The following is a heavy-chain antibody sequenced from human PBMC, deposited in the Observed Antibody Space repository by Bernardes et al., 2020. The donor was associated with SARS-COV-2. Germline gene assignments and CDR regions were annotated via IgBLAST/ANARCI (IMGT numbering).Heavy chain of an antibody. CDR2: IYPGDSST. V-gene: IGHV5-51*01. D-gene: IGHD1-1*01. CDR3: ARQHGTTGTTGGMDV. J-gene: IGHJ4*02. CDR1: GYSFATYW. Sequence: GASLKISCKASGYSFATYWIGWVRQMPGKGLEWMGIIYPGDSSTRYSPSFQGLVTISADKSISTAYLQWRSLEASDTAMYYCARQHGTTGTTGGMDVWGQGTLVTVSS.